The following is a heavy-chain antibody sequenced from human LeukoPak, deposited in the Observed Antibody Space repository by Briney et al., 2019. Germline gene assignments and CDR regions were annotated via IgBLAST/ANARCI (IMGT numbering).Heavy chain of an antibody. J-gene: IGHJ5*02. CDR1: GFPGSTSGVG. V-gene: IGHV2-5*02. CDR2: FYWDDGQ. Sequence: ESGPTLVKLTQTLTLTCTFSGFPGSTSGVGVGWVRQPPGKALEWLALFYWDDGQSYNPSLKSKLTNTKDTSKNQVVLTMTKMDPVDTATYYCAHTRRHRTIWFGELFKRKYNWFDPWGQGTLVTVSS. CDR3: AHTRRHRTIWFGELFKRKYNWFDP. D-gene: IGHD3-10*01.